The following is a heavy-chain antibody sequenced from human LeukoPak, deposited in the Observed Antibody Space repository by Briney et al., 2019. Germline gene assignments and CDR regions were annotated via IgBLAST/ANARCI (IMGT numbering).Heavy chain of an antibody. V-gene: IGHV3-48*01. Sequence: GGSLRLSCAASGFTFSSFHINWVRQAPGKGLEWRSYISRDSTTIYYADSVKGRFTISRDNAKNSLYLQMNSLRAEDTAVYHCATDYYDSSGYYTGSYWGQGTLVTVSS. D-gene: IGHD3-22*01. J-gene: IGHJ4*02. CDR1: GFTFSSFH. CDR2: ISRDSTTI. CDR3: ATDYYDSSGYYTGSY.